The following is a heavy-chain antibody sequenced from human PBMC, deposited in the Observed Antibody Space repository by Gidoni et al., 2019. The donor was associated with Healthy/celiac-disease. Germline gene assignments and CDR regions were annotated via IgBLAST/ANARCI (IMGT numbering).Heavy chain of an antibody. V-gene: IGHV3-21*01. D-gene: IGHD2-15*01. Sequence: EVQLVESGGGLVKPGGSLRLSCAASGFTFSSYSMNWVRQAPGKGLEWVSSISSSSSYIYYADSVKGRFTISRDNAKNSLYLQMNSLRAEDTAVYYCARAGYCSGGSCAGGYWGQGTLVTVSS. J-gene: IGHJ4*02. CDR3: ARAGYCSGGSCAGGY. CDR2: ISSSSSYI. CDR1: GFTFSSYS.